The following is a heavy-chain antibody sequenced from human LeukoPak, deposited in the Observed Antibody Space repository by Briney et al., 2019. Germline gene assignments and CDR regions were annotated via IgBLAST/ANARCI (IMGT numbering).Heavy chain of an antibody. J-gene: IGHJ4*02. D-gene: IGHD3-22*01. CDR2: MYHSGST. CDR1: SYSINSGYF. CDR3: ARHRLFDSSGYYYDFDY. V-gene: IGHV4-38-2*01. Sequence: SETLSLTCAVSSYSINSGYFWGWIRQPPGKGLEYIGSMYHSGSTYHNPSLKSRVTISVDTSKNQFSLKLTSVTAADTAVYYCARHRLFDSSGYYYDFDYWGQGTLVTVSS.